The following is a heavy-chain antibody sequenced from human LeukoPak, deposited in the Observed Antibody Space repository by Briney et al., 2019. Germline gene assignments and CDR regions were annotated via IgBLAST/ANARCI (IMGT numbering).Heavy chain of an antibody. CDR2: MNPNSGNT. CDR1: GYTFTTYD. J-gene: IGHJ5*02. D-gene: IGHD3-22*01. Sequence: GASVKVSCKASGYTFTTYDINWARQATGQGLEWMGWMNPNSGNTGYAQKFQGRVTMTRNSSISTAYMELSSLRSEDTAVYYCARMEYYDSRDNWFDPWGQGTLVTVSS. CDR3: ARMEYYDSRDNWFDP. V-gene: IGHV1-8*01.